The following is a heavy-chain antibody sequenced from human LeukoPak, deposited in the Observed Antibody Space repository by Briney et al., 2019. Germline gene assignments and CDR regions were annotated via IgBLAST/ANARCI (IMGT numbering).Heavy chain of an antibody. J-gene: IGHJ4*02. CDR1: GFTFSSYG. D-gene: IGHD6-19*01. V-gene: IGHV3-33*01. CDR3: ARGDDYSSGWYGPDY. Sequence: PGGSLGLSCAASGFTFSSYGMHWVRQAPGKGLEWVAVIWYDGSNKYYADSVKGRFTISRDNSKNTLYLQMNSLRAEDTAVYYCARGDDYSSGWYGPDYWGQGTLVTVSS. CDR2: IWYDGSNK.